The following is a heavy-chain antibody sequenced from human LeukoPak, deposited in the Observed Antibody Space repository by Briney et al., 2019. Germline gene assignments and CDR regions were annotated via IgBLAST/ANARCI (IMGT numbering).Heavy chain of an antibody. J-gene: IGHJ3*02. CDR3: ARAMAPDAFDI. V-gene: IGHV3-23*01. CDR1: GFTFSSYA. Sequence: GGSLRLSCAASGFTFSSYAMSWVRQAPGKGLEWVSAISGSGGSTYYADSVKGRFTISRDNAKNSLYLQMNSLRAEDTAVYYCARAMAPDAFDIWGQGTMVTVSS. CDR2: ISGSGGST. D-gene: IGHD3-10*01.